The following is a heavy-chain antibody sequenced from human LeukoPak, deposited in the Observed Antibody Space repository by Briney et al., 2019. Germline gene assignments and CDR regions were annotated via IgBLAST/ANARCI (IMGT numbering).Heavy chain of an antibody. J-gene: IGHJ5*02. CDR3: ARATGGAAAADFDP. CDR1: GGSISSSSYY. V-gene: IGHV4-31*03. D-gene: IGHD6-13*01. Sequence: SETLSLTCTVSGGSISSSSYYWGGIRQLPGKGLEWIGYIYYSGSTYYNPSLKSRVTISIDTSRNRFSLKLSSVTAADTAVYYCARATGGAAAADFDPWGQGTLVTVSS. CDR2: IYYSGST.